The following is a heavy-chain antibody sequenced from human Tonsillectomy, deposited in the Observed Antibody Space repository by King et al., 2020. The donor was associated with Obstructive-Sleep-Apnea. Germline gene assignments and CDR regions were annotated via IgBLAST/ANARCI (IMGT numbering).Heavy chain of an antibody. Sequence: QLQESGPGLVKPSETLSLTCTVSGGSISRYYWSWIRQPPGKGLEWIGYIYYSGSTNYNPSLKSRVTISVETSKNQFSLKLSSVTAADTAVYYCARLGYSYGNYYFDYWGQGTLVTVSS. CDR1: GGSISRYY. D-gene: IGHD5-18*01. CDR2: IYYSGST. V-gene: IGHV4-59*01. CDR3: ARLGYSYGNYYFDY. J-gene: IGHJ4*02.